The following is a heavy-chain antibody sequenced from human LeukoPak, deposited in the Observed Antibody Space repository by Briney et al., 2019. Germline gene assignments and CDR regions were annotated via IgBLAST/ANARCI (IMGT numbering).Heavy chain of an antibody. CDR3: ASTTIIAAAGTGSFDY. Sequence: SETLSLTCAVCGGSFSGYYWSWIRQPPGKGLEGMGEINHSGSTNYNPSLKSRVTISVDTSKNQFSLKLSSVTAADTAVYYCASTTIIAAAGTGSFDYWGRGTLVTVSS. V-gene: IGHV4-34*01. CDR1: GGSFSGYY. D-gene: IGHD6-13*01. J-gene: IGHJ4*02. CDR2: INHSGST.